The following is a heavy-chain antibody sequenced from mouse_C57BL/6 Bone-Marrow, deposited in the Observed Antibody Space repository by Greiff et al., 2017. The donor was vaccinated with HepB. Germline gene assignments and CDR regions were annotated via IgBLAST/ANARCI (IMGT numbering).Heavy chain of an antibody. CDR2: ISSGGDYI. CDR1: GFTFSSYA. J-gene: IGHJ3*01. CDR3: TRDGATED. D-gene: IGHD3-1*01. Sequence: EVKVVESGEGLVKPGGSLKLSCAASGFTFSSYAMSWVRQTPEKRLEWVAYISSGGDYIYYADTVKGRFIIFRDNARNTLYLQMSSLKSEDTAMYYCTRDGATEDWGQGTLVTVSA. V-gene: IGHV5-9-1*02.